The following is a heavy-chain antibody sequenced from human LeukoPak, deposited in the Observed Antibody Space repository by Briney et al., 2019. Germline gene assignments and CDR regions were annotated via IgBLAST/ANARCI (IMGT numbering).Heavy chain of an antibody. CDR1: GFTLSSYS. V-gene: IGHV3-48*02. CDR2: ITSSSSTI. J-gene: IGHJ4*02. Sequence: GGSPRLSCATSGFTLSSYSMNWVRQAPGKGLEWVSYITSSSSTIHYADSVKGRFTISRDNAKNSLYLQMNDLRDEDTAVYYCTRDPNALDYWGQGTLVTVSS. CDR3: TRDPNALDY.